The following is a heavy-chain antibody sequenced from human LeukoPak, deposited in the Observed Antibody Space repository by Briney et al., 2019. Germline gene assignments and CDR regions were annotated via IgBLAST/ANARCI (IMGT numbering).Heavy chain of an antibody. CDR1: GFTFSSYV. D-gene: IGHD1-26*01. Sequence: GGSLRLSCAASGFTFSSYVMSWVRQAPGKGREGVSPISGSVVSPYSAASLKRLLTISRDNSKTTLYLQMNSLRADDTALYYCAKGDSGSYYGYGLDVWGQGTTVTVSS. J-gene: IGHJ6*02. CDR3: AKGDSGSYYGYGLDV. V-gene: IGHV3-23*01. CDR2: ISGSVVSP.